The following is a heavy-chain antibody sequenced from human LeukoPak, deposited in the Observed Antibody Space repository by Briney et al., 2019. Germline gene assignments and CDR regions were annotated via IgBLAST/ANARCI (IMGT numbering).Heavy chain of an antibody. Sequence: SETLSLTCTVSGGSISSYYWSWIRQPPGKGLEWIGYIYYSGSTNYNPSLKSRVTISVDTSKNQFSLKLSSVTAEDTAVYYCAKDLRSSADSKMGAADYWGQGTLVTVSS. D-gene: IGHD1-26*01. CDR2: IYYSGST. CDR3: AKDLRSSADSKMGAADY. J-gene: IGHJ4*02. CDR1: GGSISSYY. V-gene: IGHV4-59*01.